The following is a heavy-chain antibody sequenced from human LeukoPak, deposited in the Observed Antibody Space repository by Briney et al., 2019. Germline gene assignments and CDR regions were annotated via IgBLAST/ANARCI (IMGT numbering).Heavy chain of an antibody. CDR3: ARDLVVRKQGDWFDP. D-gene: IGHD2-2*01. V-gene: IGHV1-69*13. CDR1: GGTFSSYA. J-gene: IGHJ5*02. CDR2: IIPIFGTA. Sequence: ASVTVSCKASGGTFSSYAISWVRQAPGRGLEWTGGIIPIFGTANYAQKFQGRVTITADESTSTAYMELSSLRSEDTAVYYCARDLVVRKQGDWFDPWGQGTLVTVSS.